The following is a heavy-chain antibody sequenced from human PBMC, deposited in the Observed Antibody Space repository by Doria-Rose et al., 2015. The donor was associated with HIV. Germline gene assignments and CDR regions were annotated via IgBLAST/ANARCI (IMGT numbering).Heavy chain of an antibody. Sequence: ESGPVLVKPTETLTLTCTVSGVSLSSPGMGVSWIRQPPGKALEWLANMFSDDERSYKTSLKSRLTISRGTSNSQVVLTMTDMDPVGTATYYCARIKSSRWYHKYYFDCWGQGTLVIVSA. D-gene: IGHD6-13*01. CDR3: ARIKSSRWYHKYYFDC. CDR2: MFSDDER. J-gene: IGHJ4*02. V-gene: IGHV2-26*01. CDR1: GVSLSSPGMG.